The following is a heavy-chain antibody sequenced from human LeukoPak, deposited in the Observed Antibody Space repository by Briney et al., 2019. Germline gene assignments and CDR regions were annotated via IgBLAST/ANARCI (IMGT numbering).Heavy chain of an antibody. J-gene: IGHJ4*02. CDR3: AKSGDYGTPFFDY. Sequence: PGGSLRLSCAASGFTFSSYAMHWVRQAPGKGLEWVAVISYDGSNKYYADSVKGRFTISRDNSKNTLYLQMNSLRAEDTAVYYCAKSGDYGTPFFDYWGQGTLVTVSS. CDR2: ISYDGSNK. CDR1: GFTFSSYA. V-gene: IGHV3-30-3*01. D-gene: IGHD4-17*01.